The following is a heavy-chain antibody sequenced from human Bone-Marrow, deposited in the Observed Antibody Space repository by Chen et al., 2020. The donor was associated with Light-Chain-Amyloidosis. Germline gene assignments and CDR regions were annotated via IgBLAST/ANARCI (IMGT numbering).Heavy chain of an antibody. D-gene: IGHD1-26*01. V-gene: IGHV4-39*01. Sequence: QLQLQESGPAVVKPAETLSLISSVSGDSIRRSSYFWGWIRQPPGKGLEWIGSMYNTGRTYYNPSLKNRVAISVDTSKNQLSLKLSSVTAADTAVYYCASPGSGVLFFQHCCRGSLVTVSS. CDR1: GDSIRRSSYF. J-gene: IGHJ1*01. CDR2: MYNTGRT. CDR3: ASPGSGVLFFQH.